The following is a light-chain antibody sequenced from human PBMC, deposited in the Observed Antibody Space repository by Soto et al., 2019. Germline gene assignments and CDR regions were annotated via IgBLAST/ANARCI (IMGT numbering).Light chain of an antibody. CDR2: DAS. CDR3: QQFHNLPLT. Sequence: DIQMTQSPSSLSASVGDRVTITCLASQDIRDDLNWYQQKPGKAPTLLIYDASDVETGVPSRFSGSGSGTDFILPITSLQPEDLATYYCQQFHNLPLTFGGGTKVEIK. J-gene: IGKJ4*01. CDR1: QDIRDD. V-gene: IGKV1-33*01.